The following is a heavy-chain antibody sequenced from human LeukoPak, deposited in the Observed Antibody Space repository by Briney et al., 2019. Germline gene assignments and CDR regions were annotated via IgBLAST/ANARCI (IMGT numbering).Heavy chain of an antibody. CDR2: ISSSSSYI. Sequence: PGGSLRLSCAASGFTFSSYSVNWVRQAPGKGLEWVSSISSSSSYIYYADSVKGRFTISRDNAKNSLYLQMNSLRAEDTAVYYCARDGDMDQKYGMDVWGQGTTVTVSS. CDR3: ARDGDMDQKYGMDV. CDR1: GFTFSSYS. D-gene: IGHD2-15*01. V-gene: IGHV3-21*01. J-gene: IGHJ6*02.